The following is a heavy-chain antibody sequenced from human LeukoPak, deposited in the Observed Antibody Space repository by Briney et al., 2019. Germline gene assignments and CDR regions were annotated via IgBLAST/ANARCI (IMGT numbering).Heavy chain of an antibody. CDR3: ARVHSIPVRDYYYYMDV. Sequence: ASVKVSCKASGYTFTSYYMHWLRQAPGQGLEWMGIINPSGGSTTYAQKFQGRVTMTRDTSTSTVYMELSSLRSEDTAVYYCARVHSIPVRDYYYYMDVWGNGTTVTVSS. J-gene: IGHJ6*03. CDR1: GYTFTSYY. CDR2: INPSGGST. V-gene: IGHV1-46*01. D-gene: IGHD3-10*02.